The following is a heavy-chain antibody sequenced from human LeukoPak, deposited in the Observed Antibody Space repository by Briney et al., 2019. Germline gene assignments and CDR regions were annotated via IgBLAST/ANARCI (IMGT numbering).Heavy chain of an antibody. J-gene: IGHJ4*02. CDR1: GGSFSGYY. D-gene: IGHD3-22*01. V-gene: IGHV4-34*01. Sequence: SETLSLTCAVYGGSFSGYYWSWIRQPPGKGLEWIGEINHSGSTNYNPSLKSRVTISVDTSKDQFSLKLSSVTAADTAVYYCARSRWLSDPYFDYWGQGTLVTVSS. CDR3: ARSRWLSDPYFDY. CDR2: INHSGST.